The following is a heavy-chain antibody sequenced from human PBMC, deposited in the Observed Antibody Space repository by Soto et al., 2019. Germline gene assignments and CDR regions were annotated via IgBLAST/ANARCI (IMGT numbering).Heavy chain of an antibody. CDR1: GFTFSSYA. CDR3: AKIYCSGGSCYSWSPDAFDI. V-gene: IGHV3-23*01. D-gene: IGHD2-15*01. Sequence: GGSLRLSCAASGFTFSSYAMSWVRQAPGKGLEWVSAISGSGGSTYYADSVKGRFTISRDNSKNTLYLQMNSLRAEDTAVYYCAKIYCSGGSCYSWSPDAFDIWGQGTMVTVSS. CDR2: ISGSGGST. J-gene: IGHJ3*02.